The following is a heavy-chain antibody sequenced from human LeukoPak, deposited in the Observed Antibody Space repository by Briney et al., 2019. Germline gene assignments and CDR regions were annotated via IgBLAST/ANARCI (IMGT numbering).Heavy chain of an antibody. V-gene: IGHV5-51*01. CDR2: IFPGDSYT. CDR1: GNSITTYW. Sequence: GESLKTSWRASGNSITTYWIGWGRQNPGKGLEGRGLIFPGDSYTRYSPAFQGQVTTSPDKSINTAYLQWSSLKASDTAMYYCARRGGYYGSGDYWGQGTLVTVSS. D-gene: IGHD3-10*01. CDR3: ARRGGYYGSGDY. J-gene: IGHJ4*02.